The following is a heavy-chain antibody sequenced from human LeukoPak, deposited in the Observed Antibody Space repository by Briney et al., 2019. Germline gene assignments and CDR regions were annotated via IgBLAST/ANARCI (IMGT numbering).Heavy chain of an antibody. D-gene: IGHD2-15*01. CDR1: GFTFTSYW. CDR2: IEQHGSEK. CDR3: TRDNGYCSGGSCYHYYMDV. Sequence: PGGSLRLSCAASGFTFTSYWMSWVRQAPGTGLEGVADIEQHGSEKYYVDSVKGRFTISRDNANNSVYLQMSSLRAEDTAVYYCTRDNGYCSGGSCYHYYMDVWGKGTTVTVSS. J-gene: IGHJ6*03. V-gene: IGHV3-7*01.